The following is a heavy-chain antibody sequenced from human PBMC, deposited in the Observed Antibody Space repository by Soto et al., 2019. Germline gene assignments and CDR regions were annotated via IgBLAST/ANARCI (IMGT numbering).Heavy chain of an antibody. CDR1: GYTFTEFD. D-gene: IGHD3-3*01. CDR2: MDTNTGNT. Sequence: ALVKVSCKTSGYTFTEFDINWVRQAPGQGLEWMGWMDTNTGNTGYAQKFQGRVTMTRDTSISTAYMELRRLRSEDTAVYYCARVVRFFGGHAGYWGQGTLVTVSS. V-gene: IGHV1-8*01. CDR3: ARVVRFFGGHAGY. J-gene: IGHJ4*02.